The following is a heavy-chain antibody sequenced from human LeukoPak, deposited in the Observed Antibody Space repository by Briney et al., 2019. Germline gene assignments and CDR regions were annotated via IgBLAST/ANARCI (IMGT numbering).Heavy chain of an antibody. CDR3: AKSVKGDDAFDI. Sequence: GGSLRLSCAASGFTFSSYAMSWVRQAPRKGLEWVSGVSGSGVNTYYADSVKGRFTISRDNSKNTLYLQMTSLRAEDTAIYYCAKSVKGDDAFDIWGQGTMVTVSS. D-gene: IGHD3-16*01. CDR2: VSGSGVNT. CDR1: GFTFSSYA. V-gene: IGHV3-23*01. J-gene: IGHJ3*02.